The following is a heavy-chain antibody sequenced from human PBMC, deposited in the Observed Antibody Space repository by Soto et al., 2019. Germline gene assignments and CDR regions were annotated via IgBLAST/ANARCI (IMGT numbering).Heavy chain of an antibody. CDR3: ARDWESTVSTWSFGAF. CDR2: IIPFLGVT. CDR1: GGTFSPYT. J-gene: IGHJ4*02. D-gene: IGHD3-10*01. V-gene: IGHV1-69*08. Sequence: QVQLVQSGAEVKKPGSSVKVSCKASGGTFSPYTINWVRQAPGQGLEWMGRIIPFLGVTNYAPKFQARVTITADKSTTTAYMELSGLRFEDTAVYYCARDWESTVSTWSFGAFWGRGTLVTVSS.